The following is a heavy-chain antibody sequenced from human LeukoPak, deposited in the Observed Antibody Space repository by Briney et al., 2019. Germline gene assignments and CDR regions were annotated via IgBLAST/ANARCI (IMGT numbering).Heavy chain of an antibody. J-gene: IGHJ4*02. CDR1: GGSISSSSYY. Sequence: PSETLSLTCTVSGGSISSSSYYWGWIRQPPGKGLEWIGSIYYSGSTYYNPSLKSRVTISVDTSKNQFSLRLSSVTAADTAVYYCARAVEGMQLWVGRARALYHFDYWGRGTLVTVSS. CDR2: IYYSGST. D-gene: IGHD6-6*01. V-gene: IGHV4-39*07. CDR3: ARAVEGMQLWVGRARALYHFDY.